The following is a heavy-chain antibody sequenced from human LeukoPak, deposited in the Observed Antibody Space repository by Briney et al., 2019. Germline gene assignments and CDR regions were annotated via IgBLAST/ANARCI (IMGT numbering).Heavy chain of an antibody. Sequence: GGTLRLSCAASGFTFSSYSMHWVRQAPGKGLEYVSAISSNGGSTYYANSVKGRFTISRDNSKNTLYRQMGSLRAEDMAVYYCARSLTYYYDSSGYYYPDLFDYWGQGTLVTVSS. CDR2: ISSNGGST. V-gene: IGHV3-64*01. CDR1: GFTFSSYS. CDR3: ARSLTYYYDSSGYYYPDLFDY. D-gene: IGHD3-22*01. J-gene: IGHJ4*02.